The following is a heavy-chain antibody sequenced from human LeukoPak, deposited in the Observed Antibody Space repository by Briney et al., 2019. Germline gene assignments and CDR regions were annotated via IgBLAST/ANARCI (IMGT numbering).Heavy chain of an antibody. Sequence: ASVKVSCKASGYTFTSYGINWVRQAPGQGLEWMGWISAYNGNTNYAQNLQGRVTMTIDTSTSTAYMELSSLRSEDTAVYYCARDVPSEFGSSWGFDYWGQGTLVTVSS. CDR2: ISAYNGNT. V-gene: IGHV1-18*01. J-gene: IGHJ4*02. CDR3: ARDVPSEFGSSWGFDY. CDR1: GYTFTSYG. D-gene: IGHD6-13*01.